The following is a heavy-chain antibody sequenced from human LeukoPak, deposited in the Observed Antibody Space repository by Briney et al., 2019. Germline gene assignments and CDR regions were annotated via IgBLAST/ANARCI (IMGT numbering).Heavy chain of an antibody. CDR1: GFTFSSYG. Sequence: GGSLRLSCAASGFTFSSYGMHWVRQAPGKGLEWVAVISYDGSNRYYADSVKGRFTISRDNSKNTLYLQMNSLRAEDTAVYYCAKDMQSGYGMDVWGQGTTVTVSS. D-gene: IGHD2-2*01. CDR2: ISYDGSNR. V-gene: IGHV3-30*18. CDR3: AKDMQSGYGMDV. J-gene: IGHJ6*02.